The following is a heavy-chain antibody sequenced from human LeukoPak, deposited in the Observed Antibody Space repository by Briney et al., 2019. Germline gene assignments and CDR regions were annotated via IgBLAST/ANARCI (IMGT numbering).Heavy chain of an antibody. D-gene: IGHD2-2*01. Sequence: GGSLRVSCAASGFTVSSNYMSWVRQAPGKGLEWVSVIYSGGSTYYADSVKGRFTISRDNSKNTLYLQMNSLRAEDTAVYYCASSQYGPSFDYWGQGTLVTVSS. CDR3: ASSQYGPSFDY. CDR1: GFTVSSNY. CDR2: IYSGGST. V-gene: IGHV3-53*01. J-gene: IGHJ4*02.